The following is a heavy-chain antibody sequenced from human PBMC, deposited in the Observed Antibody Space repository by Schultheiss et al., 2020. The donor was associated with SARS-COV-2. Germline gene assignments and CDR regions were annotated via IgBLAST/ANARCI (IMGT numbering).Heavy chain of an antibody. J-gene: IGHJ4*02. V-gene: IGHV4-34*01. D-gene: IGHD2-15*01. Sequence: SQTLSLTCAVYGGSFSGYYWNWIRQPPGKGLEWIGEINHSGSTNYNPSLKSRVTISVDTSKNQFSLKLSSVTAADTAVYYCARASSGGSCYDYWGQGTLVTVSS. CDR2: INHSGST. CDR1: GGSFSGYY. CDR3: ARASSGGSCYDY.